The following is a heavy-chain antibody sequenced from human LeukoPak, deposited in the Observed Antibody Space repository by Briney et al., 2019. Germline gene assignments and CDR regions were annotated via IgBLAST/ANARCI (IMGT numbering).Heavy chain of an antibody. CDR1: GYTFTSYG. CDR3: ARTVAGRIVVVAVAAYFDY. J-gene: IGHJ4*01. V-gene: IGHV1-18*01. D-gene: IGHD2-15*01. Sequence: GASVKVSCKASGYTFTSYGISWVRQAPGQGLEWMGWISAYNGNTNYAQKLQGRVTMTTDTSTSTAYMELKSLRSDDTAVYYCARTVAGRIVVVAVAAYFDYWGQGTLVTVSS. CDR2: ISAYNGNT.